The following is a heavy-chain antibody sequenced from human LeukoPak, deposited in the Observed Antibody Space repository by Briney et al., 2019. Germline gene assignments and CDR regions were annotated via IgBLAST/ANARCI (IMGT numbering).Heavy chain of an antibody. CDR2: VKKDASEK. CDR1: GFTFSNAW. V-gene: IGHV3-7*01. Sequence: GGSLRLSCAASGFTFSNAWMTWVRQAPGKGLEWVATVKKDASEKYYVDSVKGRFTISRDNAKNSLYLQMNSLRAEDTAVYYCARDRPSEYSSSWSNGYFQHWGQGTLVTVSS. J-gene: IGHJ1*01. CDR3: ARDRPSEYSSSWSNGYFQH. D-gene: IGHD6-13*01.